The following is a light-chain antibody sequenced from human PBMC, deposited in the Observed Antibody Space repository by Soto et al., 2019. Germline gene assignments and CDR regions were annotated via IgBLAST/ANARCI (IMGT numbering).Light chain of an antibody. CDR1: QSVSSN. V-gene: IGKV3-15*01. CDR3: QQYNNWPPWT. CDR2: GAS. J-gene: IGKJ1*01. Sequence: EIVTTQSPATLSVSPGERASLSCRASQSVSSNLAWYQYTPGQAPRLLIYGASTRATGIPARFSGSGSGTEFTLTISSLQSEDFAVYYCQQYNNWPPWTFGQGTKVDIK.